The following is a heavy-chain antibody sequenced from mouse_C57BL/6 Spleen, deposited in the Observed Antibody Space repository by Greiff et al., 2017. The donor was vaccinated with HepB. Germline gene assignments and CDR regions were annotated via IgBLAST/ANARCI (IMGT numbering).Heavy chain of an antibody. D-gene: IGHD1-1*01. V-gene: IGHV1-39*01. CDR2: INPNYGTT. J-gene: IGHJ1*03. CDR1: GYSFTDYN. CDR3: ARETYYGSSYGWYFDV. Sequence: EVHLVESGPELVKPGASVKISCKASGYSFTDYNMNWVKQSNGKSLEWIGVINPNYGTTSYNQKFKGKATLTVDQSSSTAYMQLNSLTSEDSAVYYCARETYYGSSYGWYFDVWGTGTTVTVSS.